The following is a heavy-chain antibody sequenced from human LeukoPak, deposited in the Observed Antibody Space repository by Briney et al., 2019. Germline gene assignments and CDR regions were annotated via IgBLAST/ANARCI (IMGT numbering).Heavy chain of an antibody. CDR3: ARIQARFNWYFDL. D-gene: IGHD5-12*01. CDR2: IYYSGST. V-gene: IGHV4-59*12. J-gene: IGHJ2*01. CDR1: GGSFSDYY. Sequence: SGTLSLTCAVYGGSFSDYYWSWLRQPPGKGLEWIGYIYYSGSTNYNPSLKSRVTISVDTSKNQFSLKLSSVTAADTAVYYCARIQARFNWYFDLWGRGTLVTVSS.